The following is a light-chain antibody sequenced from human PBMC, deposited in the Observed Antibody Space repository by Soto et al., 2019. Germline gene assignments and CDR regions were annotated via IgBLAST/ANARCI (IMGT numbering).Light chain of an antibody. CDR1: QGIRNY. CDR2: IAS. V-gene: IGKV1-9*01. Sequence: IKLNQSPSFLSASEGDRVTITCRASQGIRNYLAWYQQKPGRAPKLLMYIASTLHTGVPSRFSGSESGTEFTLTITSLQPEDFATYYCRQVNSYPITFGQGTRLEIK. J-gene: IGKJ5*01. CDR3: RQVNSYPIT.